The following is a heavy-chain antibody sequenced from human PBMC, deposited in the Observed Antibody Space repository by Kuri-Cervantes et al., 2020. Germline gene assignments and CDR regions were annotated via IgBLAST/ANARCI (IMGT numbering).Heavy chain of an antibody. J-gene: IGHJ6*03. D-gene: IGHD1-26*01. CDR3: AKDRYSGSYSDYYYYYMDV. V-gene: IGHV4-38-2*02. CDR1: GYSISSGYY. CDR2: IYHSGST. Sequence: SHTLSLTCAVSGYSISSGYYWGWIRQPPGKGLEWIGSIYHSGSTYYNPSLKSRVTISVDTSKDQFSLKLSSVTAADTASYYCAKDRYSGSYSDYYYYYMDVWGKGTTVTVSS.